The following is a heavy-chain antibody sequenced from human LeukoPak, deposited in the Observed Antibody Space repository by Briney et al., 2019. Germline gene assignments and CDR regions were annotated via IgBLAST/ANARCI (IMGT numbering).Heavy chain of an antibody. CDR3: ARDYKYAFDN. CDR1: GFTFSDYS. V-gene: IGHV3-48*01. D-gene: IGHD5-24*01. CDR2: IGIDSGNT. J-gene: IGHJ4*02. Sequence: GGSLRLSCAASGFTFSDYSMNWVRQAPGKGLEWISYIGIDSGNTNYADSVKGRFTISGDKAKNSLYLQMDSLRVEDTAVYYCARDYKYAFDNWGQGTLVTVSS.